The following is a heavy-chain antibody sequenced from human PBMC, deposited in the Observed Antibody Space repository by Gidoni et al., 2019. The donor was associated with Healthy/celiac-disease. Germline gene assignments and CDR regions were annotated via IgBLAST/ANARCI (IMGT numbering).Heavy chain of an antibody. CDR2: ISYDGSNK. J-gene: IGHJ6*03. CDR3: ARDGVLVLRYFDWLFGAYYMDV. Sequence: QVQLVESGGGVVQPGRSLRLPCAASGSTFSSYAMPCVRQAPGKGLEWVAVISYDGSNKYYADSVKGRFTISRDNSKNTLYLQMNSLRAEDTAVYYCARDGVLVLRYFDWLFGAYYMDVWGKGTTVTVSS. V-gene: IGHV3-30*01. D-gene: IGHD3-9*01. CDR1: GSTFSSYA.